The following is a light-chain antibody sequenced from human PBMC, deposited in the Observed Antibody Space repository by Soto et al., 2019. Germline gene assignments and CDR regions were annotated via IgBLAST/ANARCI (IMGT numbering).Light chain of an antibody. J-gene: IGKJ2*01. CDR1: QSVSKW. Sequence: DIQMTQSPSTLSASVGDRVTITCRASQSVSKWLAWYQQKPGKAPDLLIYDASSLGSGVPSRFSGSGSGTEFTLTISSLQPDDIATYYCQQYNSASPYTVGQGTKVDSK. CDR3: QQYNSASPYT. CDR2: DAS. V-gene: IGKV1-5*01.